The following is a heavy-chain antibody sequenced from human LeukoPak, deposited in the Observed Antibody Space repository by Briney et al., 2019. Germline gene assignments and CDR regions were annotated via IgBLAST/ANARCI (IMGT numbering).Heavy chain of an antibody. Sequence: SETLSLTCTVSGGSISSYYWSWIRQPPGKGLEWIGYIYYSGSTNYNPSLKSRVTKSVDTSKNQFSLKLSSVTAADTAVYYCASASLDCSSTSCYADWGQGTLVTVSS. CDR2: IYYSGST. V-gene: IGHV4-59*01. J-gene: IGHJ4*02. D-gene: IGHD2-2*01. CDR3: ASASLDCSSTSCYAD. CDR1: GGSISSYY.